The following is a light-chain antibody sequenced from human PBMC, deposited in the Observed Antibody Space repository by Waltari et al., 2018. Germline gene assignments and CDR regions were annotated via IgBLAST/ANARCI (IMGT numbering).Light chain of an antibody. V-gene: IGKV3-15*01. CDR2: GAS. J-gene: IGKJ1*01. Sequence: ALAPRLLIYGASTRATGIPDRFSGSGSGTEFTLTISSLQSEDFAVYYCQQYYRWWTFGLGTKVERK. CDR3: QQYYRWWT.